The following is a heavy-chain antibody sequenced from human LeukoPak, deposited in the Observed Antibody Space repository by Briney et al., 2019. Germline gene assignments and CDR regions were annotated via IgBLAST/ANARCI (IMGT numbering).Heavy chain of an antibody. CDR1: GFTFSSYG. J-gene: IGHJ5*02. V-gene: IGHV3-30*02. Sequence: GGSLRLSCAASGFTFSSYGMHWVRQAPGKGLEWVAFIRYDGSNKYYADSVKGRFTISRDNSKNTLYLQMNSLRAEDTAVYYCAITIGSPKSGGWFDPWGQGTLVTVSS. CDR3: AITIGSPKSGGWFDP. D-gene: IGHD1-26*01. CDR2: IRYDGSNK.